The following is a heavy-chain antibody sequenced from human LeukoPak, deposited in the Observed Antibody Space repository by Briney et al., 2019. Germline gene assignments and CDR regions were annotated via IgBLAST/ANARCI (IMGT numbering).Heavy chain of an antibody. Sequence: ASVKVSCKASGYTFTGYYMHWVRQAPGQGLERMGWINPNSGGTNYAQKFQNRVTMTRDTSISTAYMELGRLRSDDTAVYYCARHYGNDILTESGFDPWGQGTLVTVSS. CDR1: GYTFTGYY. CDR2: INPNSGGT. D-gene: IGHD3-9*01. J-gene: IGHJ5*02. V-gene: IGHV1-2*02. CDR3: ARHYGNDILTESGFDP.